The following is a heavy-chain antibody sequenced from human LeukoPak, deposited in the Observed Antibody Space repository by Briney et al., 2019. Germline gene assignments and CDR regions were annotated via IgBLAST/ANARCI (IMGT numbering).Heavy chain of an antibody. J-gene: IGHJ4*02. CDR3: ARGSIEGYDFWSGYYRYFDY. Sequence: PSQTLSLTCTVSGGSISSGGYYWSWIRQHPGKGLEWIGYIYYSGSTYYNPSLKSRVTISVDTSKNQFSLKLSSVTAADTAVYYCARGSIEGYDFWSGYYRYFDYWGQGTLVTVSS. CDR2: IYYSGST. V-gene: IGHV4-31*03. D-gene: IGHD3-3*01. CDR1: GGSISSGGYY.